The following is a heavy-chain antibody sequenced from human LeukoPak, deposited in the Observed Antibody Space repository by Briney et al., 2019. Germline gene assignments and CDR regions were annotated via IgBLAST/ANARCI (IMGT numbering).Heavy chain of an antibody. Sequence: KPSETLSLTCTVSGGSVSSGSYYWSWIRQPPGKGLEWIVYIYYSGSTNYNPFLKSRVTISVDTSKNQFSLKLSSVTAADTAVYYCARGGYGEYYYDSSGYYLFDYWGQGTLVTVSS. CDR1: GGSVSSGSYY. CDR2: IYYSGST. J-gene: IGHJ4*02. V-gene: IGHV4-61*01. CDR3: ARGGYGEYYYDSSGYYLFDY. D-gene: IGHD3-22*01.